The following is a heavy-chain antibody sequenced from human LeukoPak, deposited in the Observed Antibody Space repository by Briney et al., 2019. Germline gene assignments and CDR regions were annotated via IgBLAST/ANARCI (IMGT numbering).Heavy chain of an antibody. CDR2: MNQDGSEK. CDR1: GFTFSDSW. Sequence: GGSLRLSCGASGFTFSDSWMSWVRQAPGKGLEWVANMNQDGSEKAYVDSVKGRFAISGDNARNSLYLQMNSLRAEDTALYYCAKDSVVGVDYYYGMDVWGQGTTVTVSS. D-gene: IGHD2-15*01. CDR3: AKDSVVGVDYYYGMDV. V-gene: IGHV3-7*03. J-gene: IGHJ6*02.